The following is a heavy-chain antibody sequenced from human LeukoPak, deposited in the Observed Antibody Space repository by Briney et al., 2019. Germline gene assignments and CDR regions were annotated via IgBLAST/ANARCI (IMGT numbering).Heavy chain of an antibody. V-gene: IGHV4-34*01. J-gene: IGHJ4*02. CDR2: INHSGST. CDR1: GGSFSGYY. CDR3: ARGLRGYFDY. Sequence: SETLSLTCAVYGGSFSGYYWSWIRQPPGKGLEWIGEINHSGSTNYNPSLKSRVTISVDTSKKQFSLKLSSVTAADTAVYYCARGLRGYFDYWGQGTLATVSS.